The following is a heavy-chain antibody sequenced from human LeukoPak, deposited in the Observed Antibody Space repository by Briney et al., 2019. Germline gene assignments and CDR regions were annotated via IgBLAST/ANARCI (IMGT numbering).Heavy chain of an antibody. J-gene: IGHJ5*02. CDR1: GFTFSSYW. CDR3: ARGSGHCSSTSCYPEGFDP. V-gene: IGHV3-7*01. CDR2: IKQDGSEK. D-gene: IGHD2-2*01. Sequence: GGSLRLSCAASGFTFSSYWMSWVRQAPGKGLEWVANIKQDGSEKYYVDSVKGRFTISRDNAKNSLYLQMNSLRAEDTAVYYCARGSGHCSSTSCYPEGFDPWGQGTLVTVSS.